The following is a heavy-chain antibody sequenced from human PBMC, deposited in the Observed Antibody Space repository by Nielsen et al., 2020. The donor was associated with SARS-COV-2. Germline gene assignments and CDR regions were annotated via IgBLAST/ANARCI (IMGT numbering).Heavy chain of an antibody. J-gene: IGHJ4*02. D-gene: IGHD5-18*01. CDR1: GRSVSSGSYY. CDR2: IYYSGST. Sequence: SETLSLTCTVSGRSVSSGSYYCSWIRQPPGKGLEWIGNIYYSGSTNYNPSLKSRVTISVDTSKNQFSLKLSSVTAADTAVYYCARDCGYSYGCIDYWGQGTLVTVSS. V-gene: IGHV4-61*01. CDR3: ARDCGYSYGCIDY.